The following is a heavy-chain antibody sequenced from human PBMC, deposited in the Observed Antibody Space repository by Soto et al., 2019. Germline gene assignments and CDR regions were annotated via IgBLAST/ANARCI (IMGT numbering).Heavy chain of an antibody. D-gene: IGHD3-22*01. CDR3: VIDYDSSDYSCYY. V-gene: IGHV3-74*01. CDR2: VNSEGAGT. J-gene: IGHJ4*02. Sequence: PVGSLTLAAADSGFTFSSACTNWARRVPGRERVSVLRVNSEGAGTIYADSVKGRFAISRDNAKNTLYLQMNSLRAEDTAVYYCVIDYDSSDYSCYYWGPGTPVTVSS. CDR1: GFTFSSAC.